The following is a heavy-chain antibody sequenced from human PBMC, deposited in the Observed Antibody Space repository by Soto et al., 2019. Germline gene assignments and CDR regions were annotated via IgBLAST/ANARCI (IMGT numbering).Heavy chain of an antibody. Sequence: EVQLVESGGGLVQPGGSLTLSCAASGFLFKNYEVDWVHQAPGKGPEWISYINENSGTIYYADSVRGRFTISRDNAKNSLYLQMNRLRAEDTAVYFCVREYCSGGICSDAFDVWGQWTLVTVSS. CDR3: VREYCSGGICSDAFDV. D-gene: IGHD2-15*01. J-gene: IGHJ3*01. CDR2: INENSGTI. CDR1: GFLFKNYE. V-gene: IGHV3-48*03.